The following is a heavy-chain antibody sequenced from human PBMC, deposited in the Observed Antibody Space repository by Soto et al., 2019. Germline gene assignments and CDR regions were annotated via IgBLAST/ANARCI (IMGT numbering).Heavy chain of an antibody. V-gene: IGHV4-39*01. J-gene: IGHJ6*03. Sequence: SETLSLTCTVSGCSISSSSYYWGWIRQPPGKGLEWIGSIYYSGSTYYNPSLKSRVTISVDTSKNQFSLKLSSVTAADTAVYYCARPFYYYYYMDVWGKGTTVTVSS. CDR3: ARPFYYYYYMDV. CDR1: GCSISSSSYY. CDR2: IYYSGST.